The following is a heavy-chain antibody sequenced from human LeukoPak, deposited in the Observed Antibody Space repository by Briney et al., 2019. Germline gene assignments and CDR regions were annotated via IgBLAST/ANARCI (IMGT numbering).Heavy chain of an antibody. Sequence: GASVKVSCKASGYTFTSYYMHWVRQAPGQGLEWMGIINPSGGSTSYAQKFQGRVTMTRDTSTSTVYMELSSLRSEDTAVYYCARVLGFGYSSGWYSDYWGQGTLVTVSS. CDR1: GYTFTSYY. CDR2: INPSGGST. V-gene: IGHV1-46*01. J-gene: IGHJ4*02. CDR3: ARVLGFGYSSGWYSDY. D-gene: IGHD6-19*01.